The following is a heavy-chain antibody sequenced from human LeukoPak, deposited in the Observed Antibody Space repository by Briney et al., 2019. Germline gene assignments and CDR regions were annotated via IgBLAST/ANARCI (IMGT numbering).Heavy chain of an antibody. D-gene: IGHD4-17*01. V-gene: IGHV1-46*01. CDR2: INPSGGST. Sequence: GASAKVSCKASGYTFTSYYMHWVRQAPGQGLEWMGIINPSGGSTSYAQKFQGRVTMTRDTSTSTAYMELSRLRSDDTAVYYCASLYGDYDYWGQGTLVTVSS. CDR1: GYTFTSYY. CDR3: ASLYGDYDY. J-gene: IGHJ4*02.